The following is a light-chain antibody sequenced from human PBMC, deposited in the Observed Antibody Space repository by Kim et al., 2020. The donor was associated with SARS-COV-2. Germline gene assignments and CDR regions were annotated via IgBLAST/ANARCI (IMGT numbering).Light chain of an antibody. V-gene: IGLV7-43*01. CDR3: LLYHGGPWV. CDR1: TGAVTSGDY. J-gene: IGLJ3*02. CDR2: STS. Sequence: PGGTVTLTCASSTGAVTSGDYPKWFQQKAGQAPRALIYSTSNKHSCTRGRFAGKLDGGEAALRMTGVQAEDEDEYYWLLYHGGPWVFGRGTQRTIL.